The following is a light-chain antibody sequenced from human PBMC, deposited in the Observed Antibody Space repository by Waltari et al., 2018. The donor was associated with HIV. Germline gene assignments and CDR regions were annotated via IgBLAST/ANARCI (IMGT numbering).Light chain of an antibody. CDR1: QGVLYNSNSKNY. Sequence: DIVLTQSPDALAVPLGERATINCKVSQGVLYNSNSKNYLSWYQQRPGQPPKLLIYWASTRESGVPDRFSGSASGTDFTLTISGLQAEDVAVYYCHQYYTTPWAFGQGTKVEIK. CDR2: WAS. V-gene: IGKV4-1*01. CDR3: HQYYTTPWA. J-gene: IGKJ1*01.